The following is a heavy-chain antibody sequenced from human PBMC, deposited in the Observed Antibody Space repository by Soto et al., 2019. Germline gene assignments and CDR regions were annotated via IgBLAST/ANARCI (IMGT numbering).Heavy chain of an antibody. CDR3: ARDPPATRHGMDV. Sequence: GGSLRLSCEGSGFTFSDYYMSWVRQAPGKGLEWVSVIYSGGSTCYADSVRGRFTISRDNSKNTLYLQMKSLRAEDTAVYYCARDPPATRHGMDVWGQGTTVTVSS. J-gene: IGHJ6*02. CDR1: GFTFSDYY. CDR2: IYSGGST. V-gene: IGHV3-53*01.